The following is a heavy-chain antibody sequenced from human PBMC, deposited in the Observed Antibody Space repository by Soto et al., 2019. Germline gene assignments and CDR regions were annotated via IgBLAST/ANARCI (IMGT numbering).Heavy chain of an antibody. J-gene: IGHJ4*02. Sequence: KPSETLSLTCTVSGGSISYYYWSWIRQPAGKGLEWIGRIYTSGSTNYNPSLKSRVTMSLDTSKNQFSLKLTSVTAADTAVYYRARDSAPRAFDYWGQGTLVTVSS. CDR1: GGSISYYY. CDR3: ARDSAPRAFDY. V-gene: IGHV4-4*07. CDR2: IYTSGST.